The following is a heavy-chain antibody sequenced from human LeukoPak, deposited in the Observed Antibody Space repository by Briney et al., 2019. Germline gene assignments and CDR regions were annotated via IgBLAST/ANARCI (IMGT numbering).Heavy chain of an antibody. D-gene: IGHD3-22*01. Sequence: PGGSLRLSCAASGFTFSSYWMHWVRQAPGKGLVWVSRINSDGSSTSYAASVKGRFTISRDNAKNTLYLQMSSLRAEDTAVYYCARDLELVFYDSTAYEYWGQGTLVTVSS. CDR1: GFTFSSYW. J-gene: IGHJ4*02. CDR2: INSDGSST. CDR3: ARDLELVFYDSTAYEY. V-gene: IGHV3-74*01.